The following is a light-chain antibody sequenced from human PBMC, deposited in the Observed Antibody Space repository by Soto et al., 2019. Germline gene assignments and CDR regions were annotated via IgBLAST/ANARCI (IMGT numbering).Light chain of an antibody. V-gene: IGKV3-11*01. CDR1: LSVSRN. CDR3: QQRTNWPLT. Sequence: EIVMTQSPATLSVSPGERATLSCRASLSVSRNLAWYQQKPGQAPRLLIYDVSTRATGIPARFGGSGSGTDFTLTISSLETEDFAVYYCQQRTNWPLTFGGGTKVEI. CDR2: DVS. J-gene: IGKJ4*01.